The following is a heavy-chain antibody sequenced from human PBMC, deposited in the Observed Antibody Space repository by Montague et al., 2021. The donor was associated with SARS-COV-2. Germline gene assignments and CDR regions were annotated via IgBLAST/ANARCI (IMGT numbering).Heavy chain of an antibody. CDR2: IYYSGST. CDR1: GGSISSGGYY. Sequence: TLSLTCTVSGGSISSGGYYWSWIRQHPGKGLEWIGYIYYSGSTYYNPSLKSRVTISVDTSKNQFSLKLSSVTAADTAVYYCARATAGPAAIFMGFPRPCDACEVWGQGTMVTVSS. V-gene: IGHV4-31*03. CDR3: ARATAGPAAIFMGFPRPCDACEV. J-gene: IGHJ3*01. D-gene: IGHD2-2*01.